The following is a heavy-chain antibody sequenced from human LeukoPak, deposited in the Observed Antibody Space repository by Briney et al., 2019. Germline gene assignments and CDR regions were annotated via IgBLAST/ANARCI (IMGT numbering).Heavy chain of an antibody. J-gene: IGHJ2*01. CDR2: MYHSGST. Sequence: SETLSLTCNVSGYSISSGFYWGWIRQPPGKGLEWMGHMYHSGSTYYNPSLKSRVTISIDTSKNQFSLKVSSVTAADTAVYYCARLVEPWYFDLWGRGTLVTVSS. V-gene: IGHV4-38-2*02. CDR1: GYSISSGFY. CDR3: ARLVEPWYFDL. D-gene: IGHD3-9*01.